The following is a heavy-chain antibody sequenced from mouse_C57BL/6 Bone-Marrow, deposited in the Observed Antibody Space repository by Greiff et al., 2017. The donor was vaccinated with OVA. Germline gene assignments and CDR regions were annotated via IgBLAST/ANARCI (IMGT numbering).Heavy chain of an antibody. CDR1: GFNIKDYY. CDR2: IDPEDGET. CDR3: ARRLLRDWYFDV. J-gene: IGHJ1*03. V-gene: IGHV14-2*01. Sequence: VQLQQSGAELVKPGASVKLSCTASGFNIKDYYMHWVKQRTEQGLEWIGRIDPEDGETKYAPKFQGKATLTVDTSSNTAYLQLSSLTSEDTAVYYGARRLLRDWYFDVWGTGTTVTVSS. D-gene: IGHD1-1*01.